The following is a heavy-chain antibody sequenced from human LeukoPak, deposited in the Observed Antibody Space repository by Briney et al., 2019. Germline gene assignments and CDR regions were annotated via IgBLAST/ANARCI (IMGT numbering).Heavy chain of an antibody. J-gene: IGHJ4*02. CDR2: TYYSGST. CDR3: ARGRTSGIHSTSFYFDY. Sequence: PSQTLSLTCTVSGGSISRGDYYWTWIRQPPGKGLEWIGCTYYSGSTYYNPSLKSRITISVDTSKNQFSLKVRSVTAADTAVYYCARGRTSGIHSTSFYFDYWGQGTLVTVSS. V-gene: IGHV4-30-4*01. CDR1: GGSISRGDYY. D-gene: IGHD6-6*01.